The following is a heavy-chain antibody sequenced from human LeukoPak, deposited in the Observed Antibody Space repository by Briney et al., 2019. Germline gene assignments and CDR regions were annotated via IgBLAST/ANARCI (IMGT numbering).Heavy chain of an antibody. J-gene: IGHJ5*02. D-gene: IGHD4-17*01. V-gene: IGHV4-34*01. Sequence: SVTLSLTCAVYGGSFSGYYWSWIRQPPEKGLEWIGEINHSGSTNYNPSLKSRVTISVDTSKNQFSLKLSSVTAADTAVYYCARASGRLRRADWFDPWGQGTLVTVSS. CDR3: ARASGRLRRADWFDP. CDR2: INHSGST. CDR1: GGSFSGYY.